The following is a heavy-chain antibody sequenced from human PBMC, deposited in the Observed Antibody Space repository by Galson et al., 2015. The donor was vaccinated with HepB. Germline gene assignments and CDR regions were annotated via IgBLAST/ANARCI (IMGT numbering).Heavy chain of an antibody. J-gene: IGHJ4*02. CDR1: GFTFSSYA. V-gene: IGHV3-23*01. CDR2: ISGSGDST. CDR3: AKDGNIGGGQTDY. Sequence: SLRLSCAASGFTFSSYAMSWVRQAPGQGLEWVSAISGSGDSTYYADSVKGRFTISRDNPKNTLYLQMNSLRAEDTAVYYCAKDGNIGGGQTDYWGQGTLVTVSS. D-gene: IGHD4-23*01.